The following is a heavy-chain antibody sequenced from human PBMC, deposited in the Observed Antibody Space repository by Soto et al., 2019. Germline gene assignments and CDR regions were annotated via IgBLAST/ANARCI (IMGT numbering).Heavy chain of an antibody. V-gene: IGHV1-18*01. J-gene: IGHJ4*02. CDR3: ARDPVAGTYFDY. CDR1: GYTFTSYG. CDR2: INAYNGNT. Sequence: QVQLVQSGAEVKKPGASVKVSCKASGYTFTSYGISWVRQAPGQGLEWMGWINAYNGNTNYAQKLQGRVTMTTDTSTSTAYMALRSLRPDDTDVYYCARDPVAGTYFDYWGQRAPVTVSS. D-gene: IGHD6-19*01.